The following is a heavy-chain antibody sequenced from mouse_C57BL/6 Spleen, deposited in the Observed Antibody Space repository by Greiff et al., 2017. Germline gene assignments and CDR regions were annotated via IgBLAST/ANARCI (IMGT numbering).Heavy chain of an antibody. CDR3: ARYYGSKGFAY. Sequence: EVKVVESGGGLVQPGGSLSLSCAASGFTFTDYYMSWVRQPPGKALGWLGFIRNKANGYTTEYSASVKGRFTISRDNSQSILYLQMNALRAEDSATYYCARYYGSKGFAYWGQGTLVTVSA. D-gene: IGHD1-1*01. CDR1: GFTFTDYY. J-gene: IGHJ3*01. V-gene: IGHV7-3*01. CDR2: IRNKANGYTT.